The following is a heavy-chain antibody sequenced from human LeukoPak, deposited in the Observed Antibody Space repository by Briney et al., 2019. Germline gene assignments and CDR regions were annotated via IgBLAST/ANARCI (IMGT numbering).Heavy chain of an antibody. Sequence: PGGSLRLSCATSGFTFSTSDMHWVRQAPGKGLEWVSFTQYDGSRKNYVDSVKGRFTISRDNSKNTLYLQMFSLRPEDTTVYFCAKDLILWGQGTVVTISS. CDR1: GFTFSTSD. V-gene: IGHV3-30*02. CDR3: AKDLIL. CDR2: TQYDGSRK. J-gene: IGHJ3*01.